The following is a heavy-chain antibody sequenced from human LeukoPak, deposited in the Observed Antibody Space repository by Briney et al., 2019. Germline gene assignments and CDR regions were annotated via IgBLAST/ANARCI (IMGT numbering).Heavy chain of an antibody. CDR1: GGTFSSYA. CDR3: ARSEATVPEYFQH. CDR2: IIPIFGTA. Sequence: ASVKVSCKASGGTFSSYAIRWVRQAPGQGLEWIGGIIPIFGTANYAQKFQGRVTITADESTSTAYMELSSLRSEDTAVYYCARSEATVPEYFQHWGQGTLVTVPS. V-gene: IGHV1-69*13. J-gene: IGHJ1*01. D-gene: IGHD4-17*01.